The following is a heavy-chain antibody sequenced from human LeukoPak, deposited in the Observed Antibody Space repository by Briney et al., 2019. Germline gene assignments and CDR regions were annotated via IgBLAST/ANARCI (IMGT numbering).Heavy chain of an antibody. CDR2: MNPNSGNT. J-gene: IGHJ4*02. CDR3: ARRHNYGDNDY. Sequence: GASVKVSCKASGCTFTSYDINWVRQATGQGLEWMGWMNPNSGNTGYAQKFQGRVTITRNTSISTAYMELSSLRSEDTAVYYCARRHNYGDNDYWGQGTLVTVSS. V-gene: IGHV1-8*03. CDR1: GCTFTSYD. D-gene: IGHD4-23*01.